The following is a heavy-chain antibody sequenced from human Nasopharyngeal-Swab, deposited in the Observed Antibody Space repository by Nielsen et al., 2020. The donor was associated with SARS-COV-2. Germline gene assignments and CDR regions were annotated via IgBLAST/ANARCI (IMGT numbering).Heavy chain of an antibody. D-gene: IGHD6-19*01. CDR1: GGTFSSYA. CDR3: ARIAVAGLGYYYYGMDV. V-gene: IGHV1-69*04. Sequence: SVKVSCKASGGTFSSYAISWVRQAPGQGLEWMGRIIPILGIANYAQKFQGRVTITADKSTSTAYMELSSLRSGDTAVYYCARIAVAGLGYYYYGMDVWGQGTTVTVSS. CDR2: IIPILGIA. J-gene: IGHJ6*02.